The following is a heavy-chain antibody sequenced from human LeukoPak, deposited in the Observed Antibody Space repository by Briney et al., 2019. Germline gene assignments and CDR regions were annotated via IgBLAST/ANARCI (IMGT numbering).Heavy chain of an antibody. CDR3: AKGPPPHCFGYNFPTSCRFYFDY. Sequence: PSETLSLTCTVSGGSISGYYWSWIRQPPGKGLEWIGEINHSGSTNYNPSLKSRVTISVNTSKNQFSLKLSPVTAADTAVYYCAKGPPPHCFGYNFPTSCRFYFDYWGQGTLVTVSS. CDR1: GGSISGYY. D-gene: IGHD2-2*01. V-gene: IGHV4-34*01. CDR2: INHSGST. J-gene: IGHJ4*02.